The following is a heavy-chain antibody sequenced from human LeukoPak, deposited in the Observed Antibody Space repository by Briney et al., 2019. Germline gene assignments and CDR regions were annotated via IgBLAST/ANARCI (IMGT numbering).Heavy chain of an antibody. CDR1: GYSISSGYY. CDR2: IYHSGST. V-gene: IGHV4-38-2*02. CDR3: ARDRGPGATPTY. D-gene: IGHD1-26*01. J-gene: IGHJ4*02. Sequence: SETLSLTCTVSGYSISSGYYWGWIRQPPGKGLEWIGSIYHSGSTYYNPSLKSRVTISVDTSKSQFSLKLSSVTAADTAVYYCARDRGPGATPTYWGQGTLVTVSS.